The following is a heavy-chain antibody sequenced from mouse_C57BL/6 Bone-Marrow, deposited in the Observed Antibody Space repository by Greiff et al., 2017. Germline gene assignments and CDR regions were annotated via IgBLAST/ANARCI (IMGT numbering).Heavy chain of an antibody. J-gene: IGHJ4*01. D-gene: IGHD3-2*02. Sequence: QVQLQQSDAELVKPGASVKISCKVSGYTFTDHTIHWMKQRPEQGLEWIGYIYPRDGSTKYNEKFKGKATLTADKSSSTAYMQLNSLTSEDSAVYFCAKRELRLREAYAMDYWGQGTSVTVSS. CDR2: IYPRDGST. CDR1: GYTFTDHT. CDR3: AKRELRLREAYAMDY. V-gene: IGHV1-78*01.